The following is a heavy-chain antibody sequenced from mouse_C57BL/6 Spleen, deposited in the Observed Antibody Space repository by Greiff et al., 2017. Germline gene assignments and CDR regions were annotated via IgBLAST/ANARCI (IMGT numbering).Heavy chain of an antibody. CDR1: GYTFTSYW. V-gene: IGHV1-50*01. Sequence: VQLQQPGAELVKPGASVKLSCKASGYTFTSYWMQWVKQRPGQGLEWIGEIDPSDSYTNYNQKFKGKATLTVDTSSSTAYMQLSSLTSEDSAVYYCARDGNYEVYFDYWGQGTTLTVSS. D-gene: IGHD2-1*01. J-gene: IGHJ2*01. CDR2: IDPSDSYT. CDR3: ARDGNYEVYFDY.